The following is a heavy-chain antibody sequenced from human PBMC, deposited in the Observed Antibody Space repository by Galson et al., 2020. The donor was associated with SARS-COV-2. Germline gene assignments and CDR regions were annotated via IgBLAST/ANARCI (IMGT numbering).Heavy chain of an antibody. V-gene: IGHV6-1*01. CDR3: ARDPRQVGNYDSSGFDY. CDR2: TYYRPKWYF. Sequence: SQTLSLTCDISGDSVSAYNAVWNWIRQSPSRGLEWLGRTYYRPKWYFDYAVSVKSRITINPDTSKNQFSLQLNSVTPEDTAVYYCARDPRQVGNYDSSGFDYWGQGTLVTVSS. D-gene: IGHD3-22*01. CDR1: GDSVSAYNAV. J-gene: IGHJ4*02.